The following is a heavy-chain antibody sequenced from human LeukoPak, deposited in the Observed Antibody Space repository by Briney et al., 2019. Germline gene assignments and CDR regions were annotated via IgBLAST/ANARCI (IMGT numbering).Heavy chain of an antibody. CDR1: GFTFDDYA. Sequence: GGSLRLSCAASGFTFDDYAMHWVRQAPGKGLEWVSLISGDGATTYYAASVKGRFTISRDNKKDVLYLQMNNLGTEDTALFYCAKDLSSVFDALNIWGQGTLVTVSS. V-gene: IGHV3-43*02. CDR2: ISGDGATT. CDR3: AKDLSSVFDALNI. J-gene: IGHJ3*02. D-gene: IGHD3-10*01.